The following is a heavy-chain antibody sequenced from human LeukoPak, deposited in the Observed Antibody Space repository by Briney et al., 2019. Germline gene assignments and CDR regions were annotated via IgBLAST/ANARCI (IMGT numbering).Heavy chain of an antibody. CDR3: ATPHDATAYYYDSSGYFY. V-gene: IGHV5-10-1*01. CDR1: GYKFTSYW. D-gene: IGHD3-22*01. Sequence: GESLRISCKGSGYKFTSYWINWVRQMPGKGLEWMGRIDPSDSYTMYSPSFQGHVTISADKSISTAYLQWSSLKASDTAMYYCATPHDATAYYYDSSGYFYWGQGTLVTVSS. J-gene: IGHJ4*02. CDR2: IDPSDSYT.